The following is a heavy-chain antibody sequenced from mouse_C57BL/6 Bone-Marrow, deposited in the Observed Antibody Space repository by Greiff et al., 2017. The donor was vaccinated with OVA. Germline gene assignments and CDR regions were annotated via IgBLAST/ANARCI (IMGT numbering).Heavy chain of an antibody. CDR1: GYTFTSYW. J-gene: IGHJ2*01. Sequence: QVQLQQSGAELVKPGASVKLSCKASGYTFTSYWMQWVKQRPGQGLEWIGEIDPSDSYTNYNQKFKGKATLTVDTSSSTAYMQLSSLTSEDSAVYYCARSPDGYYVSYWGQGTTLTVSS. D-gene: IGHD2-3*01. CDR2: IDPSDSYT. V-gene: IGHV1-50*01. CDR3: ARSPDGYYVSY.